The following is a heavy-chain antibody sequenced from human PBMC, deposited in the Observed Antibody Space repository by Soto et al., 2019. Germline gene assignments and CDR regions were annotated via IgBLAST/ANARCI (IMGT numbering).Heavy chain of an antibody. CDR1: GFTVSTNF. J-gene: IGHJ2*01. Sequence: EVQLVESGGGLVQPGGSLRLSCAASGFTVSTNFMSWVRQAPGKGLEWVSVIYSGGTTYYADSVKGRFTISRHNSNNTLYLQMNSLRVEDTAVYYCARGNWNYRWYFDLWGRGTLVTVSS. V-gene: IGHV3-53*04. D-gene: IGHD1-7*01. CDR2: IYSGGTT. CDR3: ARGNWNYRWYFDL.